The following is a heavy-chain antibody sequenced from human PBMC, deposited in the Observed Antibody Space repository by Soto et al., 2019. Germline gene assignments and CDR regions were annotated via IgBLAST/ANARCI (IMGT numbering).Heavy chain of an antibody. CDR1: GGSISSGGYS. Sequence: QVQLQESCPGLVKPSQTLSLTCSVSGGSISSGGYSWNWIRQHPGKGLEWIGYISDSGSTHYNPSLEGRVTISVDTSKNQFSLKLRSVTAADTAVYYCVREDYYYNMDVWGQGTTVTVSS. V-gene: IGHV4-31*03. CDR2: ISDSGST. CDR3: VREDYYYNMDV. J-gene: IGHJ6*02.